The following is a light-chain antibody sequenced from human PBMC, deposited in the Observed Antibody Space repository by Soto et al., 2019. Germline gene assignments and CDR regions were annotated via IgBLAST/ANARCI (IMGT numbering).Light chain of an antibody. CDR1: ALPKQY. CDR2: KDS. J-gene: IGLJ3*02. Sequence: SYELTQAPSVSVSPGQTARITCSGDALPKQYAYWYQQKPGQAPVLVIYKDSERPSGIPERFSASSSGTTATLTISGVQAEDEADYYCQSADSSGTWVFGGGTKVTVL. CDR3: QSADSSGTWV. V-gene: IGLV3-25*03.